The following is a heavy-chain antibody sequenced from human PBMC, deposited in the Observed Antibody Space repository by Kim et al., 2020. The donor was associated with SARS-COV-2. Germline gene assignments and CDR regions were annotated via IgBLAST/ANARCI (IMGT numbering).Heavy chain of an antibody. D-gene: IGHD3-9*01. J-gene: IGHJ4*02. CDR1: GGTFSSYA. CDR2: IIPIFGTA. V-gene: IGHV1-69*13. Sequence: SVKVSCKASGGTFSSYAISWVRQAPGQGLEWMGGIIPIFGTANYAQKFQGRVTITADESTSTAYMELSSLRSEDTAVYYCARVQYYDILTGYPFDYWGQGTLVTVSS. CDR3: ARVQYYDILTGYPFDY.